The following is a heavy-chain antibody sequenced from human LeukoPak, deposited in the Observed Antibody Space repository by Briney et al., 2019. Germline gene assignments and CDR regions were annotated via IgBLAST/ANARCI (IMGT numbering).Heavy chain of an antibody. CDR1: GGTFSSYA. V-gene: IGHV1-69*13. CDR2: IIPIFGTA. Sequence: SVKVSCKASGGTFSSYAISWVRQAPGQGLEWMGGIIPIFGTANYAQKFQGRVTITADESTSTAYMELSSLRSEDTAVYYCARNWPDSSGAYYFDYWGQGTLVTVSS. D-gene: IGHD3-22*01. CDR3: ARNWPDSSGAYYFDY. J-gene: IGHJ4*02.